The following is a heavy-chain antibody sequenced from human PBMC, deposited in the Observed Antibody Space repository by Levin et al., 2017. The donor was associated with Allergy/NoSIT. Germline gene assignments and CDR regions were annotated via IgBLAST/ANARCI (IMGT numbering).Heavy chain of an antibody. J-gene: IGHJ4*02. CDR3: AGRPTVTPGAPYFDY. V-gene: IGHV4-34*01. CDR2: INHSGST. CDR1: GGSFSGYY. Sequence: SETLSLTCAVYGGSFSGYYWSWIRQPPGKGLEWIGEINHSGSTNYNPSLKSRVTISVDTSKNQFSLKLSSVTAADTAVYYCAGRPTVTPGAPYFDYWGQGTLVTVSS. D-gene: IGHD4-17*01.